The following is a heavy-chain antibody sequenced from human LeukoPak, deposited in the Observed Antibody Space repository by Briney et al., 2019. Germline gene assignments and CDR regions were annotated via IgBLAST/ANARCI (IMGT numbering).Heavy chain of an antibody. CDR1: GYTFTGYY. Sequence: ASVKVSCKASGYTFTGYYMHWVRQAPGQGLEWMGWNNPNSGGTNYAQKFQGRVTMTRDTSISTAYMELSRLRSDDTAVYYCASNTGGSGSYYAPPYYYYYMDVWGKGTTVTIFS. J-gene: IGHJ6*03. V-gene: IGHV1-2*02. CDR3: ASNTGGSGSYYAPPYYYYYMDV. CDR2: NNPNSGGT. D-gene: IGHD3-10*01.